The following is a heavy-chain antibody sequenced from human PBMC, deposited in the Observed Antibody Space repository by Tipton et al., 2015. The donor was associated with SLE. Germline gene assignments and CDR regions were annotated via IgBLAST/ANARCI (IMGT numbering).Heavy chain of an antibody. V-gene: IGHV3-11*04. CDR1: GFSFSDYY. CDR2: ISSGGVTT. J-gene: IGHJ3*02. D-gene: IGHD2-2*01. CDR3: VKGDLGYCSSTSCYHAFDI. Sequence: SLRLSCAASGFSFSDYYMIWIRQAPGKGLEWLSFISSGGVTTYYADSVKGRFTISKDNSKNTLYLQMSSLRAEDTAVYYCVKGDLGYCSSTSCYHAFDIWGQGTMVTVSS.